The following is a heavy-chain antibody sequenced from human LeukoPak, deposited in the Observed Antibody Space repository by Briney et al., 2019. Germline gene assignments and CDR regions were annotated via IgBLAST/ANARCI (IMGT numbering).Heavy chain of an antibody. J-gene: IGHJ4*02. CDR1: GGSFSGYY. CDR2: INHSGST. V-gene: IGHV4-34*01. CDR3: ARENDRYGRIDY. D-gene: IGHD5-18*01. Sequence: SETLSLTCAVYGGSFSGYYWSWIRQPPGKGLEWIGEINHSGSTNYNPSLKSRVIISIDTSKNQFSLRLSSVTAADTAVYYCARENDRYGRIDYWGQGTQVTVSS.